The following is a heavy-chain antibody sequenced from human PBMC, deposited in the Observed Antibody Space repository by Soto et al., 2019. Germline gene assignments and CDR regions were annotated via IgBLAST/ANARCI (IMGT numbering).Heavy chain of an antibody. CDR3: ARGEYYGSGNYFDY. J-gene: IGHJ4*02. CDR2: FYHSGST. V-gene: IGHV4-38-2*01. D-gene: IGHD3-10*01. CDR1: GHSISSGYY. Sequence: LALTCAVSGHSISSGYYWGWIRQPPGKGLEWIGSFYHSGSTYYNPSLKSRVTISVDTSKNQFSLKLSSVTAADTAVYYCARGEYYGSGNYFDYWGQGTLVTVSS.